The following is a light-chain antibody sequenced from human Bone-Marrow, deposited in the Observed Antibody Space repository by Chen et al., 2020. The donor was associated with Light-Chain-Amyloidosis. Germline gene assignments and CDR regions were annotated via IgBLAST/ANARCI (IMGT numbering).Light chain of an antibody. V-gene: IGKV3-20*01. J-gene: IGKJ4*01. CDR1: QTISSNY. Sequence: EIVLTQSPGTLSLSPGEGANLSCRASQTISSNYLTWYQQKFGQAPRLLIYGSSSRATGIPDRFTGSESGTDFTLTINRLEPEDFAMYYCQQYGTSPLTFGGGTKLEI. CDR3: QQYGTSPLT. CDR2: GSS.